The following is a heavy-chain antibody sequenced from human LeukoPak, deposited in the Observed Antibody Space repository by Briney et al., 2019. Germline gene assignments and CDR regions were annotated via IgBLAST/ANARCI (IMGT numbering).Heavy chain of an antibody. J-gene: IGHJ3*02. CDR3: ARVTYYYGSGTYAFDI. CDR1: GGSIGSYY. V-gene: IGHV4-4*07. D-gene: IGHD3-10*01. CDR2: IYTSGST. Sequence: SETLSLTCTVSGGSIGSYYWSWIRQPAGKGLEWIGRIYTSGSTNYNPSLKSRVTMSVDTSKNQFSLKLSSVTAADTAVYYCARVTYYYGSGTYAFDIWGQGTMVTVSS.